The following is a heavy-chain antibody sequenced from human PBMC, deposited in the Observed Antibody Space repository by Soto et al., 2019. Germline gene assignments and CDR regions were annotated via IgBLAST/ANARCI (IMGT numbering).Heavy chain of an antibody. CDR1: GFTFSSYA. V-gene: IGHV3-30-3*01. J-gene: IGHJ4*02. Sequence: QVQLVESGGGVVQPGRSLRLSCAASGFTFSSYAMHWVRQAPGKGLEWVAVISYDGSNKYYADSVKGRFTISRDNSKNTLYLKMNSLRAEDTAVYYCARDRQGYTNRYFDYWGQGTLVTVSS. CDR2: ISYDGSNK. D-gene: IGHD5-12*01. CDR3: ARDRQGYTNRYFDY.